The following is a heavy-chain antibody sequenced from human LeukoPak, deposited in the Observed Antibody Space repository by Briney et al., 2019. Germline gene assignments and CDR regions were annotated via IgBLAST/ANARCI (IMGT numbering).Heavy chain of an antibody. D-gene: IGHD3-22*01. V-gene: IGHV1-2*06. Sequence: GASVKVSCKASGYTFTGYYMHWVRQAPGQGPEWMGRINPNSGGTNYAQKFQGRVTMTRDTSISTAYMELSRLRSDDTAVYYCSRGLSYYYDSSGYYGRFDYWGQGTLVTVSS. CDR2: INPNSGGT. J-gene: IGHJ4*02. CDR1: GYTFTGYY. CDR3: SRGLSYYYDSSGYYGRFDY.